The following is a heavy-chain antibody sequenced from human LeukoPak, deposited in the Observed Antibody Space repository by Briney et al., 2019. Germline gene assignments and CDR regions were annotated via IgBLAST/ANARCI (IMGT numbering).Heavy chain of an antibody. V-gene: IGHV4-38-2*01. CDR2: IYHSGST. J-gene: IGHJ4*02. Sequence: SETLSLTCAVSGYSIRSGYYWGWIRQPPGEGLEWIGSIYHSGSTYYNPSLKSRVTISVDTSKKQFSLKLTSVTAADTAVYYCARAWDSSGYVDYWGQGTLVTVSS. CDR1: GYSIRSGYY. D-gene: IGHD3-22*01. CDR3: ARAWDSSGYVDY.